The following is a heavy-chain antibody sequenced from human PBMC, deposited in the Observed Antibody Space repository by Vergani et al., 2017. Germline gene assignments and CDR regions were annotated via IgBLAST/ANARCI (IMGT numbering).Heavy chain of an antibody. V-gene: IGHV3-48*03. J-gene: IGHJ4*02. Sequence: EVQLVESGGGLVQPGGSLRLSCAASGFTFSSYEMNWVRQAPGKGLEWVSYISSSGSTIYYADSVKGRFTISRDNAKNSLYLQMNSLRAEDTAVYYCAKDPEVVVARTGSTDYWGQGTLVTVSS. CDR3: AKDPEVVVARTGSTDY. CDR1: GFTFSSYE. CDR2: ISSSGSTI. D-gene: IGHD2-15*01.